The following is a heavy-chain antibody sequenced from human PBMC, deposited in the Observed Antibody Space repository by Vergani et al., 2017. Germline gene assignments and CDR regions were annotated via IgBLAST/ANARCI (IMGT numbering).Heavy chain of an antibody. Sequence: EVQLVESGGGVVRPGGSLRLSCAASGFTFDDYGMSWVRQAPGKGLEWVSGINWNGGGTGYADSVKGRFTISRDNAKNSLYLQMNSLRAEDTALYYCARDGWELLDYFYYMDVWGKGTTVTVSS. CDR3: ARDGWELLDYFYYMDV. V-gene: IGHV3-20*04. D-gene: IGHD1-26*01. J-gene: IGHJ6*03. CDR2: INWNGGGT. CDR1: GFTFDDYG.